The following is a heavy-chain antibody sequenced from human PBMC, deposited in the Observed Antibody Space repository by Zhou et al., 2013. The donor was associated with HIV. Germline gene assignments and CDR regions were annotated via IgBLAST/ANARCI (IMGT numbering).Heavy chain of an antibody. J-gene: IGHJ5*02. CDR2: INDAFGTT. CDR1: GGTFSNYV. CDR3: ARGPCEGNDCDDGNWFDP. V-gene: IGHV1-3*01. D-gene: IGHD1-1*01. Sequence: QVQLVQSGAEVKKPGSSVKVSCKISGGTFSNYVISWVRQVPGQRLEWMGWINDAFGTTRYSLRFQGRVTFTRDTSARTSYMELRSLKSEDTAVYYCARGPCEGNDCDDGNWFDPWGQGTLVTVSS.